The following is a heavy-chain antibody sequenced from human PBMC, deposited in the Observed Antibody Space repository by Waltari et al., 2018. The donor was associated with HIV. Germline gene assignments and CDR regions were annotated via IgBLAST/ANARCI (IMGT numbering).Heavy chain of an antibody. V-gene: IGHV1-18*01. D-gene: IGHD2-2*02. CDR1: GYNFINYG. CDR3: ARDRYCTSNICYMGLSYFDN. CDR2: ISPYNANT. Sequence: QVQLVQSAAEVKKPGASVKVSCKASGYNFINYGISWVRQAPGQGLEWMGWISPYNANTKHAQKIQGRVTMTTDTSTSTVYMELRSLRSDDTAVYYCARDRYCTSNICYMGLSYFDNWGQGTLVTVSS. J-gene: IGHJ4*02.